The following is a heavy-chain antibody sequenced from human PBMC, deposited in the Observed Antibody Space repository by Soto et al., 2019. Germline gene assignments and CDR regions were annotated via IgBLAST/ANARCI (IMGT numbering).Heavy chain of an antibody. V-gene: IGHV4-59*01. Sequence: PSETLSLTCTVSGGSISSYYWSWIRQPPGKGLEWIGNVYYSGSTNYNPSLKSRVIISVDTSKNQFSLKLSSVTAADTAVYYCARVGGLYDMSSWNYFDYWGQGALVTSPQ. CDR2: VYYSGST. CDR1: GGSISSYY. CDR3: ARVGGLYDMSSWNYFDY. J-gene: IGHJ4*02. D-gene: IGHD6-13*01.